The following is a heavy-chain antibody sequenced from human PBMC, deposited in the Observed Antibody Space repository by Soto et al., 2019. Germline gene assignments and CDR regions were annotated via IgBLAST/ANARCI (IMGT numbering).Heavy chain of an antibody. Sequence: EVQLVESGGGLVQPGGSLRLSCAASGFTVSSNYMSWVRQAPGKGLEWVSVIYSGGSTYYADSVKGRFTISRHNSKNTLYLQRNSLRAEDTAVYYCAREMGGSYYSGYFQHWGQGTLVTVSS. CDR1: GFTVSSNY. CDR3: AREMGGSYYSGYFQH. D-gene: IGHD1-26*01. CDR2: IYSGGST. V-gene: IGHV3-53*04. J-gene: IGHJ1*01.